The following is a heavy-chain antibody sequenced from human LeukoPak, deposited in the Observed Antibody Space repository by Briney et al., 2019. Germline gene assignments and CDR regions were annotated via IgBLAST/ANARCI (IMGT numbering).Heavy chain of an antibody. D-gene: IGHD3-3*01. J-gene: IGHJ4*02. Sequence: PGGSLRLSCAASGFTFSSYGMHWVRQAPGKGLEWVAVISYDGSNKYYADSVKGRFTISRDNSKNTLYLQMNSLRAEDTAVYYCAREWDIDFWSGFDYWGQGTLVTVSS. CDR1: GFTFSSYG. V-gene: IGHV3-30*03. CDR3: AREWDIDFWSGFDY. CDR2: ISYDGSNK.